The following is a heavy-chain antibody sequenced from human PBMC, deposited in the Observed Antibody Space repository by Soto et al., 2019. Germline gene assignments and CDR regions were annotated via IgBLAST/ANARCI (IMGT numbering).Heavy chain of an antibody. V-gene: IGHV1-69*01. CDR3: GGSSPYIVVRKPTGNQDYYGMDV. CDR2: IIPVFGTT. CDR1: GGTFSNYT. D-gene: IGHD2-2*01. Sequence: QVQLVQSGAEVKKPGSSVKVFCEASGGTFSNYTISWVRQAPGQGLEWMGGIIPVFGTTDYEQKFQGRVTITPDGSTSTAYQEADSPRSADPGGYYCGGSSPYIVVRKPTGNQDYYGMDVWGQGTTVTVSS. J-gene: IGHJ6*02.